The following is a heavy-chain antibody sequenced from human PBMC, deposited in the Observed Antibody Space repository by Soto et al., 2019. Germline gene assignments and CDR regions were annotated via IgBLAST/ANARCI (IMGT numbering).Heavy chain of an antibody. CDR2: IYPGDSDT. Sequence: GESLKISCKGSGYSFSTYWIGWVRQMPGKGLEWIGIIYPGDSDTRYSPSFQGQVTISADKYISTAYLHWSSLKASDTAMYYCATHSGSYFTDDDFDIWGHGTMVTVSS. D-gene: IGHD1-26*01. CDR1: GYSFSTYW. V-gene: IGHV5-51*01. CDR3: ATHSGSYFTDDDFDI. J-gene: IGHJ3*02.